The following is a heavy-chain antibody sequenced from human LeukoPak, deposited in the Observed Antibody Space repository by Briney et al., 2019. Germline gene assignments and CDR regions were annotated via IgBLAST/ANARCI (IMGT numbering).Heavy chain of an antibody. V-gene: IGHV3-33*01. D-gene: IGHD3-16*01. J-gene: IGHJ5*02. CDR3: ARDQTRGYDNWFDP. CDR1: GFTFSSYG. Sequence: GGSLRLSCAASGFTFSSYGMHWVRQAPGKGLEWVAVIWYDGSNKYYADSVKGRFTISRDNSKNTLYLQMNSLRAEDTAVYYCARDQTRGYDNWFDPWGQGTLVTVPS. CDR2: IWYDGSNK.